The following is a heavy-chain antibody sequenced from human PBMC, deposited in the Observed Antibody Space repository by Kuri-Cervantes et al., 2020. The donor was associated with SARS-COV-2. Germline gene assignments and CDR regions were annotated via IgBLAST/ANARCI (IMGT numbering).Heavy chain of an antibody. V-gene: IGHV4-59*01. CDR2: IYFTGNT. CDR1: GGFISSYY. CDR3: ARRFGDYGQFDY. J-gene: IGHJ4*02. D-gene: IGHD2-21*01. Sequence: GSLRLSCSVSGGFISSYYWSWIRQPPGKGLEWIGNIYFTGNTNYNPALGSRVTISIDTPKNQFSLMLGSLTAADTAVYYCARRFGDYGQFDYWGQGTLVTVSS.